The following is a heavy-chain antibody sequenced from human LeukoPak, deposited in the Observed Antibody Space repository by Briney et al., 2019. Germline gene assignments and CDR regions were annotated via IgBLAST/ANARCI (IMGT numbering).Heavy chain of an antibody. Sequence: GGSLRLSCAASGFTFSTYSMNWVRQAPGKGLEWVSYITGSSSTIYYADSVKGRFTISRDNAKNSLYLQMNSLRAEDTAVYYCARRRSIASVIDYWGQGTLVTVSS. V-gene: IGHV3-48*01. D-gene: IGHD6-6*01. J-gene: IGHJ4*02. CDR2: ITGSSSTI. CDR3: ARRRSIASVIDY. CDR1: GFTFSTYS.